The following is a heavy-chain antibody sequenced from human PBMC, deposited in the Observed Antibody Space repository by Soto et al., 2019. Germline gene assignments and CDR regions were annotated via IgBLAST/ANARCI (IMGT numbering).Heavy chain of an antibody. CDR2: IFHTGSA. CDR3: ARHIAVSGTRGFDH. J-gene: IGHJ4*02. Sequence: QVQLQESGPGLMKPSGTLSLTCAVSGGSITSNWWSWVRQPPGKGLEWIAEIFHTGSANYNPSLMSRLTISMDKSKNHLSLNLHAVTAAATAVYYCARHIAVSGTRGFDHWGQGTLVTVSS. CDR1: GGSITSNW. V-gene: IGHV4-4*02. D-gene: IGHD2-21*01.